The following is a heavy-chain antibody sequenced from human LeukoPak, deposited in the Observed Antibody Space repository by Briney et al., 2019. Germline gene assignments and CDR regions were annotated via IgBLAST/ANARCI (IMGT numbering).Heavy chain of an antibody. Sequence: ASVKVSCKASGYTFTSYDINWVRQATGQGLEWMGWMNPNSGNTGYAQKFQGRVTMTRNTSISTAYMELSSLRSDDTAVYYCAREKGHCDILTGYYTLNHFDYWGQGTLVTVSS. CDR3: AREKGHCDILTGYYTLNHFDY. CDR1: GYTFTSYD. D-gene: IGHD3-9*01. CDR2: MNPNSGNT. J-gene: IGHJ4*02. V-gene: IGHV1-8*01.